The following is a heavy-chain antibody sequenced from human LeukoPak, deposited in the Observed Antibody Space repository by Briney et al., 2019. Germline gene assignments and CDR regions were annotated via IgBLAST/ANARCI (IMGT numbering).Heavy chain of an antibody. V-gene: IGHV3-9*03. CDR3: AKDIQYAPTGHFDY. Sequence: GGSLRLSCAASGFTFDDYAMHWVWQAPGKGLEWVSGISWNSGSIGYADSVKGRFTISRDNAKNSLYLQMNSLRAEDMALYYCAKDIQYAPTGHFDYWGQGTLVTVSS. J-gene: IGHJ4*02. CDR2: ISWNSGSI. CDR1: GFTFDDYA.